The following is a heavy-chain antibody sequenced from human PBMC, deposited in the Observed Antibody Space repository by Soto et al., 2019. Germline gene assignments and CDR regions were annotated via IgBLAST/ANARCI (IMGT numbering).Heavy chain of an antibody. CDR1: GFTFSDHY. V-gene: IGHV3-72*01. Sequence: PGGSLRLSCAASGFTFSDHYMDWVRQAPGKGLEWVGRSRNKVNSYTTEYAASVKGRFTISRDDSKNSLFLQMNSLKTEDTAIYYCTRRTGTGTSRGPHDYWGQGILVTVSS. D-gene: IGHD1-7*01. J-gene: IGHJ4*02. CDR2: SRNKVNSYTT. CDR3: TRRTGTGTSRGPHDY.